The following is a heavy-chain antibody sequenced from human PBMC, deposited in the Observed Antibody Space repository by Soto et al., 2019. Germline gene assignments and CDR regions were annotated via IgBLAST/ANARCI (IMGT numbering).Heavy chain of an antibody. J-gene: IGHJ4*02. Sequence: GGSLRLSCAASGFTFSSYGMHWVRQAPGKGLEWVAVISYDGSNKYYADSVKGRCTISRDNSKNTLYLQMNSLRAEDTAVYYCPQPPRVSACTGRDHFDYWGQGTLVTVSS. V-gene: IGHV3-30*18. CDR3: PQPPRVSACTGRDHFDY. CDR1: GFTFSSYG. D-gene: IGHD6-19*01. CDR2: ISYDGSNK.